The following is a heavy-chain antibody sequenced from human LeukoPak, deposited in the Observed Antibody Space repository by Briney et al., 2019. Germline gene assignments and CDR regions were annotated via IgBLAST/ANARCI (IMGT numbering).Heavy chain of an antibody. CDR2: IYYSGST. J-gene: IGHJ5*02. CDR1: GYSISSGYY. Sequence: SETLSLTCTVSGYSISSGYYWGWIRQPPGKGLEWIGSIYYSGSTYYNPSLKSRVTISVDTSKNQFSLKLSSVTAADTAVYYCARHAWFDPWGQGTLVTVSS. CDR3: ARHAWFDP. V-gene: IGHV4-38-2*02.